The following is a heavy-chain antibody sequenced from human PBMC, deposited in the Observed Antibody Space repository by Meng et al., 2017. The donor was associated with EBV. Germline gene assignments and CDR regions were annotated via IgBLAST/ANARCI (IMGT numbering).Heavy chain of an antibody. CDR3: ARGMRNFNF. J-gene: IGHJ4*02. Sequence: QVQLVQSGGEVKKPGASVKVSCKASGYTFSSFGISWVRQAPGQGPEWMGWISAYNGDTKYAQKFQGRVTVTTDTSTSTAYMELRSLRRDDTAVYYCARGMRNFNFWGQGTLVTVSS. V-gene: IGHV1-18*01. CDR1: GYTFSSFG. CDR2: ISAYNGDT.